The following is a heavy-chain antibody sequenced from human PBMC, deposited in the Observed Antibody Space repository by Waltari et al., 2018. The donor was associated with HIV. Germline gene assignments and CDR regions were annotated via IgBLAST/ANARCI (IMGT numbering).Heavy chain of an antibody. Sequence: QLQLQESGPGLVKPSETLSFTCTVSGGSISSSSYYWGWIRQAPGKGLEWIGSIYYSGRTYYNPSLKSRVTISVDTSKNQFSLKLSSVTAADTAVYHCVRHGGGWAPGGFDYWGQGTLVTVSS. J-gene: IGHJ4*02. CDR2: IYYSGRT. D-gene: IGHD6-19*01. V-gene: IGHV4-39*01. CDR3: VRHGGGWAPGGFDY. CDR1: GGSISSSSYY.